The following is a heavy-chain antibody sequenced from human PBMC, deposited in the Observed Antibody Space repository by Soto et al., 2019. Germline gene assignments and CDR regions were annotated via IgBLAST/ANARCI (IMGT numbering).Heavy chain of an antibody. J-gene: IGHJ4*02. CDR2: ISSSGSTN. CDR1: GFTFSDYY. D-gene: IGHD3-9*01. CDR3: ARDHITGSPRPTGH. Sequence: PGVSLRLSCAASGFTFSDYYMSCIRQAPGKGLEWVSYISSSGSTNYYAASEKGRFTIYRDNANNSLYMQMNILRAEYTAVYYCARDHITGSPRPTGHWGQGTLVTVSS. V-gene: IGHV3-11*01.